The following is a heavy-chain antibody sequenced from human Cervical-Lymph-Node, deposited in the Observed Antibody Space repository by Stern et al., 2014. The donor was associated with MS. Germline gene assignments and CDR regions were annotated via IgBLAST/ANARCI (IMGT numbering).Heavy chain of an antibody. Sequence: QVQLQESGPGLVKPSETLSVTCSVSGGSVRNSNYYWAWIRQPPGKGLEWIGSVTHSGHTFNSPSLQSRVPMPVETSQTRFSLRLLSVTAADTAVYFCARDLSSVMDVWGQGTTVTVSS. J-gene: IGHJ6*02. V-gene: IGHV4-39*01. CDR2: VTHSGHT. CDR1: GGSVRNSNYY. CDR3: ARDLSSVMDV. D-gene: IGHD6-6*01.